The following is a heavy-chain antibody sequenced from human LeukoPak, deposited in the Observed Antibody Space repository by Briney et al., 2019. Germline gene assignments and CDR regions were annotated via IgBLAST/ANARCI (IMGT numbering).Heavy chain of an antibody. J-gene: IGHJ4*02. CDR2: ISSSSSYI. D-gene: IGHD3-16*02. V-gene: IGHV3-21*01. CDR1: GFTFSSYN. CDR3: AREYDYVWGSYRSYYFDY. Sequence: GGSLRLSCAASGFTFSSYNMNWVRQAPGKGLEWVSSISSSSSYIYYADSVKGRFTISRDNAKNSLYLQMNSLRAEDTAVYYCAREYDYVWGSYRSYYFDYWGQGTLVTVSS.